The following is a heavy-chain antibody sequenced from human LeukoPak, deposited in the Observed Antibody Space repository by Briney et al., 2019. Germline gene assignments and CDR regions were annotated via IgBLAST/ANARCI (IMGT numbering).Heavy chain of an antibody. CDR3: AKDGSQYSGYDHFDS. D-gene: IGHD5-12*01. V-gene: IGHV3-33*06. CDR2: ILHDGSNK. CDR1: GFNFNTSG. J-gene: IGHJ4*02. Sequence: GGSLRLSCAASGFNFNTSGMHWVRQAPGKGLEWVAVILHDGSNKNYADSVKGRFTISRDNSKNTLYLQMNSLRAEDTAVYYCAKDGSQYSGYDHFDSWGQGTLVTVSS.